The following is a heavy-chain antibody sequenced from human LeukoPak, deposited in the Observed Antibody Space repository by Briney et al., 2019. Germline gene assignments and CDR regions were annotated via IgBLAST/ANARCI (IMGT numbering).Heavy chain of an antibody. J-gene: IGHJ3*02. D-gene: IGHD2-8*01. V-gene: IGHV3-66*01. CDR1: GFTVSNNY. Sequence: GGSLRLSCAASGFTVSNNYMNWVRQAPGKGLEWVSVIYSGGTTYYADSVKGRFIISRDNSKNTLYLQMNSLRAEDTAVYYCARVYTNGYPGASDIWGQGTMVTVSS. CDR2: IYSGGTT. CDR3: ARVYTNGYPGASDI.